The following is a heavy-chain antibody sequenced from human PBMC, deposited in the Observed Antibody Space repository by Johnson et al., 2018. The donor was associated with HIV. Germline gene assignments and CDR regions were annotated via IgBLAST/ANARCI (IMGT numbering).Heavy chain of an antibody. Sequence: VQLVESGGGVVQPGRSLRLSCAASGFTFSSYGMHWVRQAPGKGLEWVAVIWYDGRNKYYADSVKGRFTISRDNSKNTLYLQMNSLRAEDTAVYYCASGGWLEGAFDIWGQGAMVTVSS. CDR3: ASGGWLEGAFDI. CDR1: GFTFSSYG. D-gene: IGHD6-19*01. V-gene: IGHV3-33*01. J-gene: IGHJ3*02. CDR2: IWYDGRNK.